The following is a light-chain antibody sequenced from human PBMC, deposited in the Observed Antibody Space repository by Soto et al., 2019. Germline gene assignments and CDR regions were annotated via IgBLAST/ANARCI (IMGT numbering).Light chain of an antibody. Sequence: EIVLTQSPATLSLSPGERATLSCRASQSVSTYLAWYQQKPGQAPRLLIYGASTRATGIPARFSGSGSGTEFTLTISRLEPEDFAVYYCQQYGSSRTWTFGQGTKVDIK. V-gene: IGKV3-20*01. J-gene: IGKJ1*01. CDR1: QSVSTY. CDR2: GAS. CDR3: QQYGSSRTWT.